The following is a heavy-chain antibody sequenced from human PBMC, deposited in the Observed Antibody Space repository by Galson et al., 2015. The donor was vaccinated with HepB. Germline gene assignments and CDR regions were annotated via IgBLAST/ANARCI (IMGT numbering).Heavy chain of an antibody. D-gene: IGHD2-15*01. J-gene: IGHJ3*01. CDR2: ISWNSGSI. CDR1: GFTFDNYA. V-gene: IGHV3-9*01. Sequence: SLRLSCAASGFTFDNYAMHWVRQAPGKGLEWVSGISWNSGSIGYADSVKGRFTISRDNAKNSLYLQMNSLKTEDTAVYYCCRMNDRDAFDVWGQGTMVTVSS. CDR3: CRMNDRDAFDV.